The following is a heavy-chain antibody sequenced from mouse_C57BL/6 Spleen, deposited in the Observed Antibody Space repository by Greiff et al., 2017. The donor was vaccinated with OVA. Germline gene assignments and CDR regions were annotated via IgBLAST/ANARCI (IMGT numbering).Heavy chain of an antibody. Sequence: EVQLQQSGAELVKPGASVKLSCTASGFNIKDYYMHWVKQRTEQGLEWIGRIDPEDGDTKYAPKFQGKATITADTSSNTAYLQLSSLTSEDTAVYYCAYGSIWYLDDWGKGTTVTVSS. J-gene: IGHJ1*03. D-gene: IGHD1-1*01. CDR3: AYGSIWYLDD. CDR1: GFNIKDYY. CDR2: IDPEDGDT. V-gene: IGHV14-2*01.